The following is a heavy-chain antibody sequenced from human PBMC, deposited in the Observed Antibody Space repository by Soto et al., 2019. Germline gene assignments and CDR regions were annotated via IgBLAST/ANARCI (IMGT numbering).Heavy chain of an antibody. CDR2: IWYDGSNK. CDR1: GFTFSSYW. Sequence: PGGSLRLSCAASGFTFSSYWMSWVRQAPGKGLEWVAVIWYDGSNKYYADSVKGRFTISRDNSKNTLYLQMNSLRAEDTAVYYCARDEGLGVNYYYYGMDVWGQGTTVTVSS. J-gene: IGHJ6*02. V-gene: IGHV3-33*08. CDR3: ARDEGLGVNYYYYGMDV. D-gene: IGHD3-10*01.